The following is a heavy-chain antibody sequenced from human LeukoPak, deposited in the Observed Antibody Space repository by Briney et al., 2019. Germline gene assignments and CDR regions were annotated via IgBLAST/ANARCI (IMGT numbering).Heavy chain of an antibody. Sequence: PGGSLRLSCAGSGFTFRNAWMSWVRQAPGKGLDWVGRIKTKSDGETRDYAAPVKGRFTISREDSKNTLYLQMNSLKTEDTAVYYCTTDLSSSSLWGQGTLVTVSS. CDR2: IKTKSDGETR. J-gene: IGHJ4*02. D-gene: IGHD2-2*01. CDR3: TTDLSSSSL. CDR1: GFTFRNAW. V-gene: IGHV3-15*01.